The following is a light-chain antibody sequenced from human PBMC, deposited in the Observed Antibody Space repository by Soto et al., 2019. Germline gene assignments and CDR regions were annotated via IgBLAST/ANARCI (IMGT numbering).Light chain of an antibody. CDR2: DVS. J-gene: IGLJ2*01. V-gene: IGLV2-14*01. CDR3: SSYTTTSTL. CDR1: SSDVGGYNY. Sequence: QSALTQPASVPGSPGQSITISCTGTSSDVGGYNYVSWYQQHPGKAPKLMIYDVSNRPSGVSNRFSGSKSGNTASLTISGLQAEDEADYYCSSYTTTSTLFGGGAKVTVL.